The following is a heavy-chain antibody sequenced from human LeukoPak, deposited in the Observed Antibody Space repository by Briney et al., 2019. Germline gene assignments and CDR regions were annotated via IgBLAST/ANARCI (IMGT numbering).Heavy chain of an antibody. CDR1: GFTFDDYT. CDR3: AKEAPDGGGSWYYMDV. Sequence: GGSLRLSCAASGFTFDDYTMHWVRQAPGKGLEWVSLISWDGGSTYYADSVKGRFTISRDNSKNSLYLQMNSLRTEDTALYYCAKEAPDGGGSWYYMDVWGKGTTVTVSS. CDR2: ISWDGGST. J-gene: IGHJ6*03. V-gene: IGHV3-43*01. D-gene: IGHD2-15*01.